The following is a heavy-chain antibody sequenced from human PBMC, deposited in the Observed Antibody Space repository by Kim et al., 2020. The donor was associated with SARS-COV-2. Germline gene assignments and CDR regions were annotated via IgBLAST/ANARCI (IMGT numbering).Heavy chain of an antibody. CDR1: GFTFSSYA. J-gene: IGHJ4*02. CDR3: AKDRPTRGGYSYGYSFDY. Sequence: GGSLRLSCAASGFTFSSYAMSWVRQAPGKGLEWVSAISGSGGSTYYADSVKGRFTISRDNSKNTLYLQMNSLRAEDTAVYYCAKDRPTRGGYSYGYSFDYWGQGTLVTVSS. CDR2: ISGSGGST. V-gene: IGHV3-23*01. D-gene: IGHD5-18*01.